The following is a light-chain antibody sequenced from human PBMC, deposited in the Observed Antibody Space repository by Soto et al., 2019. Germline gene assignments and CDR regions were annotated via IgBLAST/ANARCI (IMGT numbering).Light chain of an antibody. J-gene: IGLJ1*01. CDR1: GSNIGSNT. V-gene: IGLV1-44*01. CDR3: AAWDDTLNGFV. Sequence: QPVLTQPPSASGTPGQRVTISCSGSGSNIGSNTVNWFQQLPGTAPKLLIHSNNKWPSGVPDRFSGSKSGTSGSLAISGLQSEDEADYYCAAWDDTLNGFVFGTGTKLTVL. CDR2: SNN.